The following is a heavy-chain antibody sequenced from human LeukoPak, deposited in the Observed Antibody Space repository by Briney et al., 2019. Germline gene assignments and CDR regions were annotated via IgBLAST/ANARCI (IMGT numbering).Heavy chain of an antibody. CDR2: IGDSGATT. V-gene: IGHV3-23*01. D-gene: IGHD3-10*01. J-gene: IGHJ4*02. CDR3: ASFHYYGSGAYYLSY. Sequence: GGSLRLSCAASGFTLSSYAMTWIRQAPGKGLEWVSDIGDSGATTYYADSVKGRFTISRDNSKNTLYLQMSSLRAEDTAVYFCASFHYYGSGAYYLSYWGQGTLVTVSS. CDR1: GFTLSSYA.